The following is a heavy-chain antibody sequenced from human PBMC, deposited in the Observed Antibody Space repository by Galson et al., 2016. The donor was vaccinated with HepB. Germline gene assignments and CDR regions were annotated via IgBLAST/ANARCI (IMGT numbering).Heavy chain of an antibody. CDR3: AREWATFHD. J-gene: IGHJ4*02. V-gene: IGHV3-7*01. D-gene: IGHD5-24*01. CDR1: GFTFRGYW. Sequence: SLRLSCAASGFTFRGYWMTWVRQAPGKGLEWVANIKHDGSETYSVDSVKGRFTISRDNAKNTLYLQMNSLRAEDTAVYYCAREWATFHDWGQGTLVTVSS. CDR2: IKHDGSET.